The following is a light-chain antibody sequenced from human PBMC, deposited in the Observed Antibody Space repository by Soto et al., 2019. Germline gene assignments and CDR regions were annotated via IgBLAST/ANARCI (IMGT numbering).Light chain of an antibody. J-gene: IGKJ5*01. CDR3: QQYDSSPIT. V-gene: IGKV3-20*01. Sequence: EIVLTQSPGTLSLSPGERATLSCRASQSVGSSFLAWFQQKPGQAPRLLIYGASSRATGIPDRFSGSGSGTDFTLTISRLEPEDFAVYYCQQYDSSPITFDQGTRLEIK. CDR2: GAS. CDR1: QSVGSSF.